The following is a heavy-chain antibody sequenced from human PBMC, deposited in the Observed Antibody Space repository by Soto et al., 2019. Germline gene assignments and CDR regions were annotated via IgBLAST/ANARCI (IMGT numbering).Heavy chain of an antibody. J-gene: IGHJ4*02. D-gene: IGHD2-2*01. CDR1: GFSVTSYA. Sequence: EVQLLESGGGLVQPGGSLRLSCAAYGFSVTSYAMSWLRQAPGKGLEWVSVLSGSGIGKEYADCVNGRFTISRANSRNTQYLQMTVRRIEHTAVYYCARDRYCSATSCQDFGSWGQGNLVTVSS. CDR3: ARDRYCSATSCQDFGS. V-gene: IGHV3-23*01. CDR2: LSGSGIGK.